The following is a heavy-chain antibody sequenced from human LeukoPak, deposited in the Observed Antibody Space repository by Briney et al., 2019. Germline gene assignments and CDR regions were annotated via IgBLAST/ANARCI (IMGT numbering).Heavy chain of an antibody. Sequence: EASVKVSCKASGLTFTSSTIQWVRQARGQRLEWIGWIVVGSGNTNYAQKFQERVIITRDMSTTTVYMELSSLRSEDTAVYYCAGTPWFGELTLDYWGQGTLVTVSS. J-gene: IGHJ4*02. CDR1: GLTFTSST. V-gene: IGHV1-58*02. CDR3: AGTPWFGELTLDY. CDR2: IVVGSGNT. D-gene: IGHD3-10*01.